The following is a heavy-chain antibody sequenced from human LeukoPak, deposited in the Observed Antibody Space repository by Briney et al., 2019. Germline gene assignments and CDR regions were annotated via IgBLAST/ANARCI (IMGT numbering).Heavy chain of an antibody. CDR3: AREDYDILTGYYLHNWFDP. CDR1: GYTFTSYG. Sequence: ASVKVSCKASGYTFTSYGISWVRQAPGQGLEWMGWIGAYNGNTNYAQKLQGRVTMTTDTSTSTAYMELRSLRSDDTAVYYCAREDYDILTGYYLHNWFDPWGQGTLVTVSS. D-gene: IGHD3-9*01. J-gene: IGHJ5*02. V-gene: IGHV1-18*04. CDR2: IGAYNGNT.